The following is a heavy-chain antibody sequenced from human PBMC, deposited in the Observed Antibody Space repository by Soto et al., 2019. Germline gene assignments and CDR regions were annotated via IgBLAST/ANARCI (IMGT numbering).Heavy chain of an antibody. D-gene: IGHD3-3*01. J-gene: IGHJ5*02. CDR2: IHSSGST. CDR3: ARAPVTLFGVVLGEQFDP. Sequence: PSETLSLTCSVSGDSVSSDRYYWGWIRQPPGEGLEWIGNIHSSGSTYYNPSLKSRVTIYVDTSKNLFSLKLTSVTAADTAVYYCARAPVTLFGVVLGEQFDPWGQGMLVTVSS. CDR1: GDSVSSDRYY. V-gene: IGHV4-39*02.